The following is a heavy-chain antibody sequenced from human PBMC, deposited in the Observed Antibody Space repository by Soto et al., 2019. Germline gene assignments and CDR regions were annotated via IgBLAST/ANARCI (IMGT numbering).Heavy chain of an antibody. CDR3: ARHGGAARDY. V-gene: IGHV4-59*01. Sequence: PSETLSLTCTVPGGSISSYYWSWIRQPPGKGLEWIGYIYYSGSTNYNPSLKSRVTISVDTSKNQFSLKLSSVTAADTAVNYCARHGGAARDYWGQGTLVTVSS. CDR1: GGSISSYY. D-gene: IGHD3-10*01. J-gene: IGHJ4*02. CDR2: IYYSGST.